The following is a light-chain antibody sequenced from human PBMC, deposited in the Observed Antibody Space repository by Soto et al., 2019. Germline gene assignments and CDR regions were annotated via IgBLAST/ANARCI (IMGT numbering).Light chain of an antibody. J-gene: IGKJ2*01. CDR3: QRYNNWPPYT. V-gene: IGKV3-15*01. CDR2: GAS. CDR1: QSLGSN. Sequence: EIVMTQSPATLSVAPGERATLSCRASQSLGSNLAWYQQKPGQAPRLLIYGASSRATGIPARFSGSGSGTDFTLTISSLQSEDFAVYYCQRYNNWPPYTFGQGTKVDIK.